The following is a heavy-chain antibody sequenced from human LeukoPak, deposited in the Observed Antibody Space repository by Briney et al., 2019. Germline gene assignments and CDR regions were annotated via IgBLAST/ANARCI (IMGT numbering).Heavy chain of an antibody. CDR1: GFNFEVFA. V-gene: IGHV3-9*01. J-gene: IGHJ4*02. Sequence: GGSLRLSCAASGFNFEVFALFRVRQAPGRGLQYVSGINWNSGSVDFADSVRGRFTTSRDNPKNSLYLQMNSLTAEDTAVYYCAKGTGGYYGPFDSWGQGTLVTVSS. CDR3: AKGTGGYYGPFDS. D-gene: IGHD3-22*01. CDR2: INWNSGSV.